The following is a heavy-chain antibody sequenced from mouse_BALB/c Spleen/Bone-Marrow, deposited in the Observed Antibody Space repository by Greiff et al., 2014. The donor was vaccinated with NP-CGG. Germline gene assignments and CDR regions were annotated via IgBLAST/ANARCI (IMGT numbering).Heavy chain of an antibody. V-gene: IGHV1-4*02. CDR1: GYTFTSNT. CDR2: INPTRGYT. J-gene: IGHJ2*01. Sequence: QVQLQQSAGELARPGASVRMSCKASGYTFTSNTIQWVKQRPGQGLEWIGYINPTRGYTDYNQKFKDKTTLTADISSSTAYMQLSSLTSEDSAVYCCAREATYYAYFDYWGQGTILTVSS. CDR3: AREATYYAYFDY. D-gene: IGHD1-1*01.